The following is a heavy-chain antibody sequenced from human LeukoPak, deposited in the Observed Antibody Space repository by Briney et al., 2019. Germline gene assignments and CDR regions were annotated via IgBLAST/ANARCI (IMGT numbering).Heavy chain of an antibody. CDR1: GYTFTSYA. J-gene: IGHJ3*02. CDR3: ARGAWYYDSSGYYYAFDI. Sequence: ASVKVSCKASGYTFTSYAMHWVRQAPGQRLEWMGWINAGNGNTKYSQEFQGRVTITRDTSASTAYMELSSLRSEDTAVYYCARGAWYYDSSGYYYAFDIWGQGTMVTVSS. D-gene: IGHD3-22*01. CDR2: INAGNGNT. V-gene: IGHV1-3*03.